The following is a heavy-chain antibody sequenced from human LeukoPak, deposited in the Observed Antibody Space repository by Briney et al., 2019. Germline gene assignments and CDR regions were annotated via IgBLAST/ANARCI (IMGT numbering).Heavy chain of an antibody. Sequence: GESLKISCKGSGYSFTTYWIGWVRQMPGKGLEWMGIIYPGASDTRYSPSFQGQVTISADKSTSTAYLQWSSLKASDTAMYYCARARYCSGGSCYAEYWGQGTLVTVSS. CDR2: IYPGASDT. D-gene: IGHD2-15*01. CDR3: ARARYCSGGSCYAEY. V-gene: IGHV5-51*01. CDR1: GYSFTTYW. J-gene: IGHJ4*02.